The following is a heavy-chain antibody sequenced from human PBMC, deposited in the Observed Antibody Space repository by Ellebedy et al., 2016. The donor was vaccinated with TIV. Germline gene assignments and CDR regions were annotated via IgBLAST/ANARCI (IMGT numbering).Heavy chain of an antibody. D-gene: IGHD6-6*01. V-gene: IGHV1-69*04. CDR3: ARDPFIAADEVIYGMDV. Sequence: ASVKVSCKASGGTFSSYAISWVRQAPGQGLEWMGRIIPILGIANYAQKFQGRVTITADKSTSTAYMELSSLRSEDTAVYYCARDPFIAADEVIYGMDVWGQGTTVTVSS. CDR1: GGTFSSYA. CDR2: IIPILGIA. J-gene: IGHJ6*02.